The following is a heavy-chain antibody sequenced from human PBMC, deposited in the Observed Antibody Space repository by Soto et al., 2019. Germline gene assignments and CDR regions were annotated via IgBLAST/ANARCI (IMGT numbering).Heavy chain of an antibody. CDR3: ARRRTSCYSGFES. D-gene: IGHD2-2*01. V-gene: IGHV1-18*01. Sequence: ASVKVSCKASGYTFTRYAISWVRQSPGQGLECMGWIDTSTGYTNYAQKLQGRVTMTTETSTSTVFMELRSPTSDDTALYYCARRRTSCYSGFESWGLGTPVTVSS. CDR2: IDTSTGYT. CDR1: GYTFTRYA. J-gene: IGHJ4*01.